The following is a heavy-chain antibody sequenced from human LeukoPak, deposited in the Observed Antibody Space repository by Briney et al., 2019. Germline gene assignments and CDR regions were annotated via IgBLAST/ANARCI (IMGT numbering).Heavy chain of an antibody. J-gene: IGHJ5*02. D-gene: IGHD2-2*01. CDR2: INSDGSST. V-gene: IGHV3-74*01. CDR3: AKSVPWYQLNAFDP. Sequence: GGSLRLSCAASGFTFSSYWMHWVRQAPGKGLVWVSRINSDGSSTSYADSVKGRFTISRDNAKNTLYLQMNSLRAEDTAVYYCAKSVPWYQLNAFDPWGQGTLVTVSS. CDR1: GFTFSSYW.